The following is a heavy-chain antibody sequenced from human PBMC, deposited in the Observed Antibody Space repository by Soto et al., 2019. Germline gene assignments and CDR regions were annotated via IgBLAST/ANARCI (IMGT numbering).Heavy chain of an antibody. CDR3: AXMRDIVVVPAARGWFDP. D-gene: IGHD2-2*01. CDR2: ISGSGGST. J-gene: IGHJ5*02. V-gene: IGHV3-23*01. Sequence: GGSLRLSCAASGFTFSSYAMSWVRQAPGKGLEWVSAISGSGGSTYYADSVKGRFTISRDNSKNTLYLQMNSLRAEDTAVYYCAXMRDIVVVPAARGWFDPWGQGTLVTVSS. CDR1: GFTFSSYA.